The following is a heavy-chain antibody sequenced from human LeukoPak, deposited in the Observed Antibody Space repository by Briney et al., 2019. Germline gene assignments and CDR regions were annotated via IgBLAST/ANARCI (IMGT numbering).Heavy chain of an antibody. Sequence: GGSPRLSCAASGFTFSESWMTWVRQVPGQGLEWVAHINHEGGGIQYVDSVKGRFTISRDNAKGSVYLQMNSLRAEDTAIYHCATYINWVAGDVWGQGTTVIVSS. CDR1: GFTFSESW. CDR3: ATYINWVAGDV. J-gene: IGHJ6*02. V-gene: IGHV3-7*01. CDR2: INHEGGGI. D-gene: IGHD1-1*01.